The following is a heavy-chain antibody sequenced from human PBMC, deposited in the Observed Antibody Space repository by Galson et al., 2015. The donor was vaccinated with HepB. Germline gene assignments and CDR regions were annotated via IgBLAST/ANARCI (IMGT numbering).Heavy chain of an antibody. CDR2: ISHDGTNK. CDR1: GFTFSSYA. D-gene: IGHD3-16*02. CDR3: VRGGRLWGNYRPLDN. J-gene: IGHJ4*02. Sequence: SLRLSCAASGFTFSSYAMHWVRQAPGKGLQWVAFISHDGTNKSYIESVKGRFSISRDNSQNTLDLQMNSLRVEDTAVYYCVRGGRLWGNYRPLDNWGQGTLVTVSS. V-gene: IGHV3-30*03.